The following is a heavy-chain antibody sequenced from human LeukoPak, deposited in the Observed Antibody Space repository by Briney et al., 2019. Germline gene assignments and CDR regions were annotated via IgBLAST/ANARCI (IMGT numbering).Heavy chain of an antibody. D-gene: IGHD2-2*01. CDR1: GFTFSSYA. CDR2: ISGSGGST. Sequence: PGGSLRLSCAASGFTFSSYAMSWVRQAPGKGLEWVSAISGSGGSTYYADSVKGRFTISRDNSKNTLYLQMNSLRAGDTAVYYCAGANPAARARYYYYGMDVWGQGTTVTVSS. CDR3: AGANPAARARYYYYGMDV. J-gene: IGHJ6*02. V-gene: IGHV3-23*01.